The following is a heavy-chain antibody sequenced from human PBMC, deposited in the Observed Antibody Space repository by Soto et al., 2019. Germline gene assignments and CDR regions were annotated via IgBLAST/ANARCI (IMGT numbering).Heavy chain of an antibody. CDR2: ISSSSSTI. CDR3: ARGVSRIFGVVIPRDWFDP. CDR1: GFTFSSYS. D-gene: IGHD3-3*01. J-gene: IGHJ5*02. Sequence: PGGSLRLSCAASGFTFSSYSMNWVRQAPGKGLEWVSYISSSSSTIYYADSVKGRFTISRDNAKNSLYLQMNSLRAEDTAVYYCARGVSRIFGVVIPRDWFDPWGQGTLVTVSS. V-gene: IGHV3-48*01.